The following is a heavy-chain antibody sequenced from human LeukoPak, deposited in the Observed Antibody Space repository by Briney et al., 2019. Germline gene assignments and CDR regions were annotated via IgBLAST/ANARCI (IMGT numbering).Heavy chain of an antibody. CDR2: ISGSGGNT. Sequence: PGGSLGLSCAAPGFTFSSYAMTSVRHAPGKGLEWVSGISGSGGNTYYPDSVRGRFTITSDNSKNTLSLQMNSLRAEDTAIYYCAKEHYGSGMTTFDYWGQGTLVTVSS. V-gene: IGHV3-23*01. CDR1: GFTFSSYA. CDR3: AKEHYGSGMTTFDY. J-gene: IGHJ4*02. D-gene: IGHD3-10*01.